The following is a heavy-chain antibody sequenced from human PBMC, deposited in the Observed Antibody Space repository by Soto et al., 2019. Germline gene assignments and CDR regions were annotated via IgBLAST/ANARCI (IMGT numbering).Heavy chain of an antibody. J-gene: IGHJ1*01. CDR2: IYPNDSET. CDR1: GYSFSTYW. CDR3: LRQGFQY. Sequence: GESLKISCKGSGYSFSTYWIGWVRQMPGKGLEWMGIIYPNDSETRYRPSFEGQVIISADKSTSTAYLQWRSLKASDTAMYFCLRQGFQYWGQGTPVTVSS. V-gene: IGHV5-51*01.